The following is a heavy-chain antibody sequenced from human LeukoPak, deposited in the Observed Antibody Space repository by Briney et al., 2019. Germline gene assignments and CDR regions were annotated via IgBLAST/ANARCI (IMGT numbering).Heavy chain of an antibody. CDR1: GYTFTSYY. Sequence: ASVKVSCKASGYTFTSYYMHWVRQAPGQGLEWMGIINPGGGSTSYAQKFQGRVTMTRDTSTSTVYMELSSLRSEDTAVYYCARALSSLYSSGWYGFDYWGQGTLVTVSS. V-gene: IGHV1-46*01. D-gene: IGHD6-19*01. CDR3: ARALSSLYSSGWYGFDY. CDR2: INPGGGST. J-gene: IGHJ4*02.